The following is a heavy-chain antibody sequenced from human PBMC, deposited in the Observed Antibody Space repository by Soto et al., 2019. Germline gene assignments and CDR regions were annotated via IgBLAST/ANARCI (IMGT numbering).Heavy chain of an antibody. J-gene: IGHJ5*02. CDR2: IKQDGSEK. V-gene: IGHV3-7*01. D-gene: IGHD5-18*01. Sequence: EVQLVESGGGLVQPGGSLRLSCAASGFTFSSYWMSWVRQAPGKGLEWVANIKQDGSEKYYVDSVKGRFTISRDNAKNSLYLQMNSLRAEDTAVYYCARKRYSYGYIWFDPWGQGTRVTVSS. CDR1: GFTFSSYW. CDR3: ARKRYSYGYIWFDP.